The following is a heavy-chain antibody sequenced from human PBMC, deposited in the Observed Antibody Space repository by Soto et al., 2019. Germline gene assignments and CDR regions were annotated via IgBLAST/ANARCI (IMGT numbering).Heavy chain of an antibody. CDR3: ARDRVPYILTGYTGWFDP. J-gene: IGHJ5*02. V-gene: IGHV3-33*01. D-gene: IGHD3-9*01. Sequence: LRLSCAASGFTFSSYCMHWVRQAPCKGLERVAVIWYDGSNKYYADSVKGRFTISRDNSKNTLYLQMNSLRAEDTAVYYCARDRVPYILTGYTGWFDPWGQGTLVTVSS. CDR1: GFTFSSYC. CDR2: IWYDGSNK.